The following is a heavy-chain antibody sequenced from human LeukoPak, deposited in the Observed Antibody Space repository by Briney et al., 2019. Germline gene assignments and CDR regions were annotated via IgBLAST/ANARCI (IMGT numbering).Heavy chain of an antibody. V-gene: IGHV5-51*01. CDR3: ARLAFCTNAVCFSNYYYSMDV. CDR1: GYRFTSYW. D-gene: IGHD2-8*01. Sequence: GESLKISCKGSGYRFTSYWIGWVRQMPGKGLEWMGIIYPGDSDTRYSPSFQGQVTISADKSTNTAYLQWSSLKASDTAMYYCARLAFCTNAVCFSNYYYSMDVWGRGTTVTVSS. CDR2: IYPGDSDT. J-gene: IGHJ6*03.